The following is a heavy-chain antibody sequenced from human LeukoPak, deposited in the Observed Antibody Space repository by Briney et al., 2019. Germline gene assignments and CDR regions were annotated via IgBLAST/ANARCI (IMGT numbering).Heavy chain of an antibody. Sequence: GRSLRLSCAVSGFTFDDYAMHWVRQAPGKGLEWVSGISWNSGSIGYADSVKGRFTISRDNAKNSLHLQMNSLRAEDTALYYCAKDIRVTIFGVVQGGAFDVWGQGTMVTVSS. J-gene: IGHJ3*01. D-gene: IGHD3-3*01. CDR1: GFTFDDYA. V-gene: IGHV3-9*01. CDR2: ISWNSGSI. CDR3: AKDIRVTIFGVVQGGAFDV.